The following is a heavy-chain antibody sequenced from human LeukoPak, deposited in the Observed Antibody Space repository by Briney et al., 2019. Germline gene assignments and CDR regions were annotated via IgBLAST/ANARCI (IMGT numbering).Heavy chain of an antibody. CDR2: IGGTSRNT. CDR3: ARDLPVAKYDFWSGYYYYYYMDV. CDR1: GFTFSTFQ. V-gene: IGHV3-48*03. J-gene: IGHJ6*03. D-gene: IGHD3-3*01. Sequence: QPGGSLRLSCAASGFTFSTFQMTWVRQAPGKGLEWVSYIGGTSRNTFYADSVKGRFTISRDNAKNSLYLQMNSLRAEDTAVYYCARDLPVAKYDFWSGYYYYYYMDVWGKGTTVTVSS.